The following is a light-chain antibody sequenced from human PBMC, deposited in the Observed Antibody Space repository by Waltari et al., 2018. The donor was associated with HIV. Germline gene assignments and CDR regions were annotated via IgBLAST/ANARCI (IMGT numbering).Light chain of an antibody. V-gene: IGKV1D-16*01. CDR1: QVISSW. CDR2: AAS. J-gene: IGKJ4*01. CDR3: QQYHSYPLT. Sequence: DIQMPQFPSSLSAYVGDRVTITCRASQVISSWVAWYQQIPGKAPNSLIYAASNLQSGVPSRFSGSGSGTNFTLIINNLQPEDIATYFCQQYHSYPLTFGGGTKVEIK.